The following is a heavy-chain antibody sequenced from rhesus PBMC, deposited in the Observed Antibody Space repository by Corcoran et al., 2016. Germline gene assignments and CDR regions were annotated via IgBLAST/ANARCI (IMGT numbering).Heavy chain of an antibody. D-gene: IGHD4-29*01. CDR3: ARTTIAARSGYS. Sequence: QVQVQESGPGLVKPSETLSLTCAVSGGSFSSFWWGWSRQPPGKGLEWNGSIYGSMSTTEYNHSLKSRATISRDTSKNQFFLKLRSMTAAATAVYYCARTTIAARSGYSWGQGVLVTVSS. J-gene: IGHJ4*01. CDR1: GGSFSSFW. CDR2: IYGSMSTT. V-gene: IGHV4-160*01.